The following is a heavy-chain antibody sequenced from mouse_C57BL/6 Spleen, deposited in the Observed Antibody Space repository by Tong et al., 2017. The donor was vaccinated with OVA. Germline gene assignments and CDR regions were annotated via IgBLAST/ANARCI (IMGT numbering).Heavy chain of an antibody. CDR3: ARYDYDERGYAMDY. V-gene: IGHV5-2*01. J-gene: IGHJ4*01. D-gene: IGHD2-4*01. CDR1: EYEFPSHD. CDR2: INSDGGST. Sequence: EVQLQESGGGLVQPGESLKLSCESNEYEFPSHDMSWVRKTPEKRLELVAAINSDGGSTYYPDTMERRFTISRDNPKNTLFLQMTSLRSEDTAMYYCARYDYDERGYAMDYWGQGTSVTVSS.